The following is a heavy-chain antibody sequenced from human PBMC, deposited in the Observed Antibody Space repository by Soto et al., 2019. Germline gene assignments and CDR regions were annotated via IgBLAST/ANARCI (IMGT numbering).Heavy chain of an antibody. J-gene: IGHJ3*01. CDR1: VFTSSG. CDR2: ISTHNVNT. Sequence: QVQLVQSGAEVKKPGASVKVSCKASVFTSSGSSWVRQAPGQGLEWMGWISTHNVNTIYAQKFQGRVIMTIDTSTTTVYMELRSLRSDDTAIYFCAREGILGPFDAYDLWGQGTMVSVSS. CDR3: AREGILGPFDAYDL. V-gene: IGHV1-18*04. D-gene: IGHD3-3*01.